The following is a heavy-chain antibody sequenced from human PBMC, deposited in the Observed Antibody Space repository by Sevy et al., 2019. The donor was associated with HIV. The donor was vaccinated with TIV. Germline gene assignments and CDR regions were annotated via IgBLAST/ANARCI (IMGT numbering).Heavy chain of an antibody. D-gene: IGHD3-10*01. CDR1: GYTFTGYY. Sequence: ASVKVSCKASGYTFTGYYMHWVRQAPGQGLEWMGWINPNSGGTYYAQKFQGRVTMTRDTSISTAYMELSRLRSDDTAVYYCARDGGITTVDYWGQGTLVTVSS. V-gene: IGHV1-2*02. CDR3: ARDGGITTVDY. J-gene: IGHJ4*02. CDR2: INPNSGGT.